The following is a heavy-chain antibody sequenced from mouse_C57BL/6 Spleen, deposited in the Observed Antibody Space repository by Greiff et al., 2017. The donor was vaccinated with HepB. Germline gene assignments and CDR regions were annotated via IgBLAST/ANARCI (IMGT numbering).Heavy chain of an antibody. CDR2: INPNNGGT. Sequence: EVQLQQSGPELVKPGASVKISCKASGYTFTDYYMNWVKQSHGKSLEWIGDINPNNGGTSYNQKFKGKATLTVDKSSSTAYMELRSLTSEDSAVYYCANHGFYGGNYAMDYWGQGTSVTVSS. D-gene: IGHD2-3*01. CDR3: ANHGFYGGNYAMDY. J-gene: IGHJ4*01. V-gene: IGHV1-26*01. CDR1: GYTFTDYY.